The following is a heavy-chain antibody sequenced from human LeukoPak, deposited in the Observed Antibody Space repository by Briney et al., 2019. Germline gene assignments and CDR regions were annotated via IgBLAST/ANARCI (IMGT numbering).Heavy chain of an antibody. CDR1: GGSISSYY. CDR3: ARDTSSSSAGRFDP. CDR2: IYYSGST. V-gene: IGHV4-59*01. D-gene: IGHD6-13*01. J-gene: IGHJ5*02. Sequence: SETLSLTCTVSGGSISSYYWSWIRQPPGKGLEWIGYIYYSGSTNYNPSLKSRVTISVDTPQNQFSLKLSSVTAADTAVYYCARDTSSSSAGRFDPWGQGTLVTVSS.